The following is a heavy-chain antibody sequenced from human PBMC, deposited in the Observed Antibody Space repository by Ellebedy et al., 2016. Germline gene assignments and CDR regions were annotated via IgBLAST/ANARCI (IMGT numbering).Heavy chain of an antibody. V-gene: IGHV4-61*02. Sequence: LRLSXTVSGGSISSGSYYWSWIRQPAGKGLEWIGRIYTSGSTNYNPSLKSRVTMSVDTSKNQFSLKLSSVTAADTAVYYCAALFWSGYYDDHYFDYWGQGILVTVSS. J-gene: IGHJ4*02. CDR2: IYTSGST. CDR1: GGSISSGSYY. CDR3: AALFWSGYYDDHYFDY. D-gene: IGHD3-3*01.